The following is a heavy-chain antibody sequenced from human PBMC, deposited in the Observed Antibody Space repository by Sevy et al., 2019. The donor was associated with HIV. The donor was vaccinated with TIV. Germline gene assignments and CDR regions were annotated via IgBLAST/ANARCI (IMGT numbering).Heavy chain of an antibody. D-gene: IGHD2-2*01. Sequence: GGSLRLSCAASGFTFSNARMSWVRQAPGKGLEWVGRIKSKTDGGTTDYAAPVKGRFTISRDDSKNTLYLQMNSLKTEDTAVYYCTTGGYCSSTSCQKYFQHWGQGTLVTVSS. CDR3: TTGGYCSSTSCQKYFQH. CDR1: GFTFSNAR. V-gene: IGHV3-15*01. CDR2: IKSKTDGGTT. J-gene: IGHJ1*01.